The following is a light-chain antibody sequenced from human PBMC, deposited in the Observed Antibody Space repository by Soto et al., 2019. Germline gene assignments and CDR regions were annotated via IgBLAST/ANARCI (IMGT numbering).Light chain of an antibody. CDR2: AAS. CDR1: QGISSF. Sequence: IQLTQSPSSLSASIGDRVTITCRASQGISSFLAWYQQKPGKAPKLLIYAASTLQSGIPSRFSGSESGIDFTLTISSLQPEDFATYYCQQLNIDSYPITFGQGTRLEIK. J-gene: IGKJ5*01. V-gene: IGKV1-9*01. CDR3: QQLNIDSYPIT.